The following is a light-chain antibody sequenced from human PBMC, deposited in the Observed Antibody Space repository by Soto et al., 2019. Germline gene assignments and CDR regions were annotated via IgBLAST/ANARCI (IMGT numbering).Light chain of an antibody. CDR2: DAF. V-gene: IGKV1-5*01. CDR3: QQYNDYPWT. J-gene: IGKJ1*01. Sequence: DIQMTQSPSTLSASVGDRVTITCRASQSINTWLAWYQQKPGKAPRFLIHDAFSLESGVPSRFSGSGSGTEFTLTISSLQPDDSATYYCQQYNDYPWTFGQGTKVDIK. CDR1: QSINTW.